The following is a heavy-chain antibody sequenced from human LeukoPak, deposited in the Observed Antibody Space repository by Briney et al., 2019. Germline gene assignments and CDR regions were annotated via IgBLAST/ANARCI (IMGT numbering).Heavy chain of an antibody. D-gene: IGHD5-12*01. CDR1: GYTFTSYD. CDR2: MNPNSGNT. J-gene: IGHJ6*03. Sequence: GASVKVSCKASGYTFTSYDINWVRQATGQGLEWMGWMNPNSGNTGYAQKFQGRVTITRNTSISTAYMELSSLRSEDTAVYYCARVKRLWLRKYYYYMDVWGKGTTVTVSS. CDR3: ARVKRLWLRKYYYYMDV. V-gene: IGHV1-8*03.